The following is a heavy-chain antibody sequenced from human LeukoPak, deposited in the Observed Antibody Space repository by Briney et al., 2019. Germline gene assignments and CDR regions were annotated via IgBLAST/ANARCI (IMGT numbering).Heavy chain of an antibody. CDR1: GYSISSGYY. D-gene: IGHD3-16*02. CDR3: ARVIDIPYYYGMDV. Sequence: PSETLSLTCAVSGYSISSGYYWGWIRQPPRKGLAWIGSIYHSGSTYYNPSLKSRVTISVDTSKNQFSLKLSSVTAADTAVYYCARVIDIPYYYGMDVWGKGTTVTVSS. CDR2: IYHSGST. V-gene: IGHV4-38-2*01. J-gene: IGHJ6*04.